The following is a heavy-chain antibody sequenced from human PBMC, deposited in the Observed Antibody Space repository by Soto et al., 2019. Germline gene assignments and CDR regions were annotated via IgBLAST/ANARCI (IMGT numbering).Heavy chain of an antibody. CDR1: GYTFTSYG. CDR2: INAGNGNT. Sequence: ASVKVSCKASGYTFTSYGVSWVRQAPGKGLEWMGCINAGNGNTKYSQKVQGRVTITRDTSASTAYMELSSLRSEDTAGYYCARGGYSSSWFPGYWGQGALVTVSS. D-gene: IGHD6-13*01. V-gene: IGHV1-3*01. J-gene: IGHJ4*02. CDR3: ARGGYSSSWFPGY.